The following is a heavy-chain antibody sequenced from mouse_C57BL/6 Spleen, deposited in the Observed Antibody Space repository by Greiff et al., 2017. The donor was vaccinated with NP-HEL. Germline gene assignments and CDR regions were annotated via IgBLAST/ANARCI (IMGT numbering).Heavy chain of an antibody. D-gene: IGHD1-1*01. CDR2: IDPSDSET. V-gene: IGHV1-52*01. Sequence: VQLQQPGAELVRPGSSVKLSCKASGYTFTSYWMHWVKQRPIQGLEWIGNIDPSDSETHYNQKFKDKATLTVDKSSSTAYMQLSSLTSEDSAVYYCARGYYGSSSFADWGQGTLVTVSA. J-gene: IGHJ3*01. CDR3: ARGYYGSSSFAD. CDR1: GYTFTSYW.